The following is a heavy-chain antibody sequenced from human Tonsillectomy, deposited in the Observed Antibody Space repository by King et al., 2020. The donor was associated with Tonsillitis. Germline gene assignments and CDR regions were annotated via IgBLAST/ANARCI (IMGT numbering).Heavy chain of an antibody. J-gene: IGHJ3*02. D-gene: IGHD1-26*01. CDR1: GFPFNNYA. V-gene: IGHV3-23*04. Sequence: VQLVESGGGLVQPGGSLRLSCAASGFPFNNYAMSWVRQPPGKGLEWVSAISGSGGSTYYADSVKGRFTISRDNSKNTQYLQMNSLRVEDTAVYYCAKELGDEVGDGFDIWGPGTKVTVSS. CDR2: ISGSGGST. CDR3: AKELGDEVGDGFDI.